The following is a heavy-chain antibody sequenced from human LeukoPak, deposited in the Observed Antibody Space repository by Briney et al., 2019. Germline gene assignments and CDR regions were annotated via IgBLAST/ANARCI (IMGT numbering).Heavy chain of an antibody. CDR2: ISAYNGNT. CDR3: ARDSGGATRFNWFDP. J-gene: IGHJ5*02. D-gene: IGHD1-26*01. CDR1: GYTFTGYY. Sequence: GASVKVSCKASGYTFTGYYMHWVRQAPGQGLEWMGWISAYNGNTNYAQKLQGRVTMTTDTSTSTAYMELRSLRSDDTAVYYCARDSGGATRFNWFDPWGQGTLVTVSS. V-gene: IGHV1-18*04.